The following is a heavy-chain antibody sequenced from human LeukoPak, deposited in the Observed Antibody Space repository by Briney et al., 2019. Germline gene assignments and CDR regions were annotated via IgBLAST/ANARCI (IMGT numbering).Heavy chain of an antibody. Sequence: SQTLSLTCAISGDSVSSNSAAWNWIRQSPSRGLEWLGRTYYRSKWYNDYAVSVKSRITINPDTSKNQFSLQLNSVTPEDTAVYYCARVIWKYHGSGSSYYYYYYMDVWGKGTTVTISS. CDR1: GDSVSSNSAA. V-gene: IGHV6-1*01. CDR3: ARVIWKYHGSGSSYYYYYYMDV. D-gene: IGHD3-10*01. J-gene: IGHJ6*03. CDR2: TYYRSKWYN.